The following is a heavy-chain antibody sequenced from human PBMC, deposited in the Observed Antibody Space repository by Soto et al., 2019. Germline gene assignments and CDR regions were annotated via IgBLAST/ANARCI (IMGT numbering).Heavy chain of an antibody. CDR1: GGSISSGGYY. Sequence: SETLSLTCTVSGGSISSGGYYWSWIRQHPGKGLEWIGYIYYSGSTYYNPSLKSRVTMSVDTSKNQFSLKLSSVTAADTAVYYCAREGTMMNYYYGMDVWGQGTTVTVSS. CDR3: AREGTMMNYYYGMDV. CDR2: IYYSGST. J-gene: IGHJ6*02. V-gene: IGHV4-31*03. D-gene: IGHD3-22*01.